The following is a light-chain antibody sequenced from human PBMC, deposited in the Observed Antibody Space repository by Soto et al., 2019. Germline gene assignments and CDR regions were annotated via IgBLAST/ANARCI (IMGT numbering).Light chain of an antibody. CDR2: KFS. CDR1: QTLVYSDVNTF. V-gene: IGKV2-30*01. Sequence: VVMTQSTLSLPVTLGQPASISCRSSQTLVYSDVNTFLNWSQQRPGQSPRRLIYKFSNRDCGVPDRFSGSGSGTVLTLKISRVEAEGVGIYSCMQGTHWPPTCGQGTKV. CDR3: MQGTHWPPT. J-gene: IGKJ1*01.